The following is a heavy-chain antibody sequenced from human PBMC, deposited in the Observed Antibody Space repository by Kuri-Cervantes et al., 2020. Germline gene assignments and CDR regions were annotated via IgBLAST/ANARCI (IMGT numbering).Heavy chain of an antibody. V-gene: IGHV1-69*04. D-gene: IGHD6-19*01. J-gene: IGHJ4*02. CDR1: GYTFTSYG. CDR3: ARVGSGWYPFDY. Sequence: SVKVSCKASGYTFTSYGISWVRQAPGQGLEWMGRIIPILGIANYAQKFQGRVTITADKSTSTAYMELSSLRSEDMAVYYCARVGSGWYPFDYWGQGTLVTVSS. CDR2: IIPILGIA.